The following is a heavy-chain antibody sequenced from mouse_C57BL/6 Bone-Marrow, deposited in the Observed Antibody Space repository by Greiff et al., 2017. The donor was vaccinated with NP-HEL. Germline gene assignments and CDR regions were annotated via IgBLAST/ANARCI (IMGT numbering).Heavy chain of an antibody. CDR3: ARNPITTVVADY. J-gene: IGHJ2*01. Sequence: QVQLQQPGAELVKPGASVKMSCKASGYTFTSYWITWVKQRPGQGLEWIGDIYPGSGSTNYNEKFKSKATLTVDTSSSTAYMQLSSLTSEDSAVYYCARNPITTVVADYWGQGTTLTVSS. D-gene: IGHD1-1*01. V-gene: IGHV1-55*01. CDR2: IYPGSGST. CDR1: GYTFTSYW.